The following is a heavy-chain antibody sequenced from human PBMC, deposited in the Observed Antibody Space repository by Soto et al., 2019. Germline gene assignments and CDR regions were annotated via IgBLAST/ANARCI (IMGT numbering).Heavy chain of an antibody. D-gene: IGHD1-1*01. J-gene: IGHJ5*02. CDR1: GASISGFY. Sequence: TLALTCTVSGASISGFYWSWIRKSAGKGLEWIGRIYATGTTDYNPSLKSRVMMSVDTSKKQFSLKLRSVTAADTAVYYCVRDGTKTLRDWFDPWGQGISVTVSS. V-gene: IGHV4-4*07. CDR2: IYATGTT. CDR3: VRDGTKTLRDWFDP.